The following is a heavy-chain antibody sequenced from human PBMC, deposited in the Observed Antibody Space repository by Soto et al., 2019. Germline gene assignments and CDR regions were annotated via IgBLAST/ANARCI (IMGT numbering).Heavy chain of an antibody. V-gene: IGHV2-5*02. CDR3: ARSNYSISSFDD. J-gene: IGHJ4*02. D-gene: IGHD6-6*01. Sequence: GSGPTMGNPTQTLPLTCTFSGFSLSTDDVGVGWIRQPPGKALDWLAVIYWDDDKRYSPSLKSRLTITKDTSKNQVLLTMTNMGPVDTATYCGARSNYSISSFDDWGQGAMVTL. CDR2: IYWDDDK. CDR1: GFSLSTDDVG.